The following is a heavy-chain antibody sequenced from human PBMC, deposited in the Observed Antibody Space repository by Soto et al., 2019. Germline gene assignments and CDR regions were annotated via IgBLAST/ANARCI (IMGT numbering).Heavy chain of an antibody. V-gene: IGHV3-66*01. Sequence: GGSLRLSCAASGFTVSSNYMSWVRQAPGKGLEWVSVIYSGGSTYYADSVKGRFTISRDNSKNTLYLQMNSLRAEYLDVYYCAKDLGFLDCCGGSCCSVVAFDIWGQGTMVTVSS. CDR2: IYSGGST. CDR1: GFTVSSNY. J-gene: IGHJ3*02. D-gene: IGHD2-15*01. CDR3: AKDLGFLDCCGGSCCSVVAFDI.